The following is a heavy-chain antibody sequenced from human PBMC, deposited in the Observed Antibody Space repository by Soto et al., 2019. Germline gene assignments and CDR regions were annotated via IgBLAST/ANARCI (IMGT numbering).Heavy chain of an antibody. V-gene: IGHV1-46*01. Sequence: QVDLVQSGAEVKKPGASVKMSCKSSGYRLSNYYMHWVRQAPGQGLEWMGIVNPSDGRANYARKFQGRVTXTWDTSTTTLYMEVNSLRSDDTAIYYCARAELIVAGQAFDSWGQGTLVTVSS. D-gene: IGHD5-12*01. CDR2: VNPSDGRA. CDR1: GYRLSNYY. CDR3: ARAELIVAGQAFDS. J-gene: IGHJ4*02.